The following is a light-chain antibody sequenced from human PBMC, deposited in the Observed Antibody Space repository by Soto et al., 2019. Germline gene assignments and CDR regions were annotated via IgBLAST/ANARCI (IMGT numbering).Light chain of an antibody. CDR1: QSVSSY. CDR3: QQRSVWPLT. Sequence: IVFTQFPSTRSFSPRDAGTLSCRASQSVSSYLAWYQQKRGQAPSLLIYDSSHRATGVPARFSGSGYGTDFSLIISSLETEDFAVYYCQQRSVWPLTFGGGTKVDIK. J-gene: IGKJ4*01. V-gene: IGKV3-11*01. CDR2: DSS.